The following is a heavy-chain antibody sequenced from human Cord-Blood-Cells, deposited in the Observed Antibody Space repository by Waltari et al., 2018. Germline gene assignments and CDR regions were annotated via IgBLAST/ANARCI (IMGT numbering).Heavy chain of an antibody. D-gene: IGHD1-26*01. CDR2: SSPNSGGT. J-gene: IGHJ3*02. V-gene: IGHV1-2*02. Sequence: QVQLVQSGAEVKKPGASVKVPCRASGSTFTGHYMHWVRQAPGQGLEWMGWSSPNSGGTSYAQKFKGGVTMTRDTSSSTAYMELSRLRADDTAVYYCARLRSGSPLGSAFDIWGQGTMVTGSS. CDR3: ARLRSGSPLGSAFDI. CDR1: GSTFTGHY.